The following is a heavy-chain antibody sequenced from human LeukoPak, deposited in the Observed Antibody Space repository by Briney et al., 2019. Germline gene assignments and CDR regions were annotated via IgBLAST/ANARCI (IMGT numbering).Heavy chain of an antibody. CDR1: GFTVSNNY. CDR3: TRTGYRHGMDV. Sequence: GGSLRLSCAASGFTVSNNYMSWVRQAPGKGLEWVSIISSGVGTHYADSVKGRFTFSRDNGKNTLDLQLNSLRVEDTAVYFCTRTGYRHGMDVWGQGTTVTVSS. V-gene: IGHV3-53*01. D-gene: IGHD3-16*02. J-gene: IGHJ6*02. CDR2: ISSGVGT.